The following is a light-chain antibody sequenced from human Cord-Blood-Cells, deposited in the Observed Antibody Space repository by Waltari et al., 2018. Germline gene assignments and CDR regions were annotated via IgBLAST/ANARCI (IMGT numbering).Light chain of an antibody. CDR1: QSISSY. CDR3: QQSYSTPPT. Sequence: DIQMTQSPSSLYASVGDRVTITCRASQSISSYLNWYQQKPGKAPNLLIYAASSLQSGVPSRFSGSGSGTDFTLTISSLQPEDFATYYCQQSYSTPPTFGQGTKVEIK. CDR2: AAS. J-gene: IGKJ1*01. V-gene: IGKV1-39*01.